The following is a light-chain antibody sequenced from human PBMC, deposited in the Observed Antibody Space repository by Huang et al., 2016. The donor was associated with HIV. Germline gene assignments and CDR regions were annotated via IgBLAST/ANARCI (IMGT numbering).Light chain of an antibody. Sequence: EVVLTQSPATLSVSPGETATLSCRASQCISNNLAWYQQKPGQAPRLLIYGASTRATGLPARFSGSGSGTEFTLTISSLQSEDFAIYFCLQYDDWPPWTFGQGTKVEIK. V-gene: IGKV3-15*01. CDR3: LQYDDWPPWT. J-gene: IGKJ1*01. CDR1: QCISNN. CDR2: GAS.